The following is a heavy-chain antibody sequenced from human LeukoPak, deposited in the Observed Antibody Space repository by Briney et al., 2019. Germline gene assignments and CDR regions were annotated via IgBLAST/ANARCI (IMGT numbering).Heavy chain of an antibody. Sequence: ASVKVSCKASGYTFTGYYMHWVRQAPGQGLDWMGRINPNSGGTNYAQKFQGRVTMTRDTSISTAYMELSRLRSDDTAVYYCARDYASIYYDSSGHRDYWGQGTLVTVSS. V-gene: IGHV1-2*06. CDR1: GYTFTGYY. D-gene: IGHD3-22*01. J-gene: IGHJ4*02. CDR3: ARDYASIYYDSSGHRDY. CDR2: INPNSGGT.